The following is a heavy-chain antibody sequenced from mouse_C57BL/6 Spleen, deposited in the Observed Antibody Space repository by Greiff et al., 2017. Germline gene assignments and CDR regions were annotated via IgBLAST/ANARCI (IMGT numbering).Heavy chain of an antibody. Sequence: QVQLKQPGAELVKPGASVKLSCKASGYTFTSYWMQWVKQRPGQGLEWIGEIDPSDSYTNYNQKFKGKATLTVDTSSSTAYMQLSSLTSEDSAVYYCATAQATFYYAMDYWGQGTSVTVSS. CDR2: IDPSDSYT. CDR1: GYTFTSYW. D-gene: IGHD3-2*02. V-gene: IGHV1-50*01. CDR3: ATAQATFYYAMDY. J-gene: IGHJ4*01.